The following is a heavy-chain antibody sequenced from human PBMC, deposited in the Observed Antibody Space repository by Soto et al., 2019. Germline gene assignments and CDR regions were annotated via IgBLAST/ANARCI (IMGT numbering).Heavy chain of an antibody. CDR1: GGTFSSYA. CDR3: ARDSSSSGRGGGMDV. V-gene: IGHV1-69*01. Sequence: QVQLVQSGAEVKKPGSSVKVSCKASGGTFSSYAISRVRQAPGQGLEWMGGIIPIFGTANYAQKFQGRVTITADESPSTAYRELGGRRSGDTAVYYCARDSSSSGRGGGMDVWGQGTTVTVSS. J-gene: IGHJ6*02. CDR2: IIPIFGTA. D-gene: IGHD6-6*01.